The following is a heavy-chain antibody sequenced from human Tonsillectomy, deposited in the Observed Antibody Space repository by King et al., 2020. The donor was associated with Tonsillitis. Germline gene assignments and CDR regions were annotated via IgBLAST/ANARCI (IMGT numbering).Heavy chain of an antibody. D-gene: IGHD3-22*01. Sequence: VQLVESGGGLVQPGRSLRLSCTASGFTFGDYAMSWFRQAPGKGLEWVGFIRSKAYGGTTEYAASVKGRFTISRDDSKSIAYLQMNSLKTEDTAVYYCTRVEGSIVVVIAYFDYWGQGTLVTVSS. J-gene: IGHJ4*02. CDR3: TRVEGSIVVVIAYFDY. V-gene: IGHV3-49*03. CDR1: GFTFGDYA. CDR2: IRSKAYGGTT.